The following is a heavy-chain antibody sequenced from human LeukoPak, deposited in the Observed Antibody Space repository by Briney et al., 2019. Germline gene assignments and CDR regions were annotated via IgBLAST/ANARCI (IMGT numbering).Heavy chain of an antibody. CDR2: INPSGSTT. Sequence: ASVKVSCKASGYTFTSYFMHWVRQAPGQGLEWLGMINPSGSTTTYAQKFQGRVTMTRDTSTSTVYMELSSLRSEDTAVYYCARETSDSGGQGTLVTVSS. V-gene: IGHV1-46*01. CDR3: ARETSDS. CDR1: GYTFTSYF. J-gene: IGHJ5*01. D-gene: IGHD1-1*01.